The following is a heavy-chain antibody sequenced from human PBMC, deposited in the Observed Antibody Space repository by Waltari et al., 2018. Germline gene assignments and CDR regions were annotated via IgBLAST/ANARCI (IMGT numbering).Heavy chain of an antibody. CDR3: AKDTHDDSTFDY. CDR2: IWYDGSNK. D-gene: IGHD3-9*01. J-gene: IGHJ4*02. CDR1: GFTFSSYG. V-gene: IGHV3-30*18. Sequence: QVQLVESGGGVVQTGRSLRRSCAAPGFTFSSYGMPVLRQAPGKGLEWVAVIWYDGSNKYYADSVKGRFTISRDNSKNTLYLQMNSLRAEDTAMYYCAKDTHDDSTFDYWGQGTLVTVSS.